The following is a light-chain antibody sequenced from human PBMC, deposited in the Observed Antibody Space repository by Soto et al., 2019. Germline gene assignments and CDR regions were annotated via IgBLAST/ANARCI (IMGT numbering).Light chain of an antibody. CDR3: QEYNTWPWT. CDR2: GAS. J-gene: IGKJ1*01. CDR1: QSVNNN. V-gene: IGKV3-15*01. Sequence: EIVLTQSPAILSSSPRERATLSCRASQSVNNNLAWYQQKLGQAPRVLIYGASTRATGIPARFTGSGSGTEFILTITSLQSEDSAVYYCQEYNTWPWTFGQGTKVDI.